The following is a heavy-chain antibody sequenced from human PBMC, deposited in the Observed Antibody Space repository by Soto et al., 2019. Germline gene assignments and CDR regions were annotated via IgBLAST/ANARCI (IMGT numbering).Heavy chain of an antibody. D-gene: IGHD2-2*01. V-gene: IGHV1-2*02. J-gene: IGHJ4*02. CDR2: VNPNSGGT. Sequence: ASVKVSCKASGYTFTGYYMHWVRQAPGQGLEWMGWVNPNSGGTNYAQKFQGRVTMTRDTSISTAYMELSRLRSDDTAVYYCARCDSVVPHYLDYWGQGTLVTVSS. CDR3: ARCDSVVPHYLDY. CDR1: GYTFTGYY.